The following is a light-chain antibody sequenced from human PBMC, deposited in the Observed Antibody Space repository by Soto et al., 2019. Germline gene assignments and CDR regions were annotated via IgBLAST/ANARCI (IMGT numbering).Light chain of an antibody. CDR1: SSDVGHYDY. J-gene: IGLJ2*01. V-gene: IGLV2-14*03. CDR2: DVN. Sequence: QSALTQPASVSGSPGQSITISCTGTSSDVGHYDYVSWYQQHPGKAPRLMIYDVNNRPSGVSNRVSGSKSGNTASLTISGLQAEDEADYYCNSYSTSSTPLVFGGGTKLTVL. CDR3: NSYSTSSTPLV.